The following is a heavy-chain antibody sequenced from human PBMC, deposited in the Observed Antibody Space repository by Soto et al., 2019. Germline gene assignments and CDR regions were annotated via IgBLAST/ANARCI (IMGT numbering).Heavy chain of an antibody. CDR3: VRYCSTTLCNGVATRTFDY. CDR2: ISTSGSTV. V-gene: IGHV3-48*03. J-gene: IGHJ4*02. CDR1: RFTFITYE. Sequence: LRLSCAASRFTFITYEMNWVRQAPGKGLEWVSYISTSGSTVYYADSVKGRFTISRDNTRNSLYLQMNSLRDEDTALYYCVRYCSTTLCNGVATRTFDYWGQGTLVTAPQ. D-gene: IGHD2-2*01.